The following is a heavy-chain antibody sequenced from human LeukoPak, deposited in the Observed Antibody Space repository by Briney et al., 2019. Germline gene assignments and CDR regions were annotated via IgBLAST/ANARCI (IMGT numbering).Heavy chain of an antibody. CDR2: IRSKTDGGTT. V-gene: IGHV3-15*01. D-gene: IGHD3-3*01. J-gene: IGHJ1*01. CDR1: GFTFKNYA. CDR3: AKHIYGVVSIQQ. Sequence: GGSLRVSCAASGFTFKNYAMSWVSQAPGKGVEWVGRIRSKTDGGTTDYAVSVQGRFTISRDDSKNTLYLQMSSLKTEDTAVYYCAKHIYGVVSIQQWGQGTLVTVSS.